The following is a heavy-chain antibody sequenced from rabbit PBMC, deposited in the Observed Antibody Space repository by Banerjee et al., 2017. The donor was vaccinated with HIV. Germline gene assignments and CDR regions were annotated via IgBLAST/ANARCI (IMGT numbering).Heavy chain of an antibody. J-gene: IGHJ3*01. CDR3: ARDLAGVIGWNFGL. CDR2: FPTGSSGTT. D-gene: IGHD4-1*01. Sequence: QEQLEESGGDLVKPEGSLTLTCTASGFDFSSSYDMCWVRQAPGKGLEWIAGFPTGSSGTTWYATWAKGRFTISKTSSTTVTLQMTSLTAADTATYFCARDLAGVIGWNFGLWGQGTLVTVS. CDR1: GFDFSSSYD. V-gene: IGHV1S45*01.